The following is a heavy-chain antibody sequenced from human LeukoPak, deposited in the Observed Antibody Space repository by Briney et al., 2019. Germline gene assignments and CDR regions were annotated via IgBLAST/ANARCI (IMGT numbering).Heavy chain of an antibody. D-gene: IGHD3-10*01. CDR3: AKVEGFAELYFDY. CDR1: GFTFSSFG. V-gene: IGHV3-30*18. J-gene: IGHJ4*02. CDR2: ISYDGSNK. Sequence: GGSLRLSCAASGFTFSSFGMHWVRQAPGKGLEWVAVISYDGSNKYYADSVKGRFTISRDNSKNTLYLQMNGLRAEDTAVYYCAKVEGFAELYFDYWGQGTLVTVSS.